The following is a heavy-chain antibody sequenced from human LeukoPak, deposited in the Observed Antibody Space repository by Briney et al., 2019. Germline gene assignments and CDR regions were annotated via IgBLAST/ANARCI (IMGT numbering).Heavy chain of an antibody. D-gene: IGHD5-18*01. V-gene: IGHV4-34*01. J-gene: IGHJ4*02. Sequence: SETLSLTCAVYGGSFSGHYWSWIRQPPGKGLEWIGEINHSGSTNYNPSLKSRVTISVDTSKNQFSLKLSSVTAADTAVYYCARRRGYSFNYWGQGTLVTVSS. CDR3: ARRRGYSFNY. CDR1: GGSFSGHY. CDR2: INHSGST.